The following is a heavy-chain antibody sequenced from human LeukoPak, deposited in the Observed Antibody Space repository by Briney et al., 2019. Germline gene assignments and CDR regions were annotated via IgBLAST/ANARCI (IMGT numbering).Heavy chain of an antibody. Sequence: PGGSLRLSCTVSGFTVSSNSMSWVRQAPGKGLEWVSFYSDNTHYSDSVKGRFTISRDNAKKSLYLQMNSLTVDDTAVYYCARPPISGSDYWGQGTLVTVSS. V-gene: IGHV3-53*01. CDR2: YSDNT. D-gene: IGHD6-25*01. CDR1: GFTVSSNS. J-gene: IGHJ4*02. CDR3: ARPPISGSDY.